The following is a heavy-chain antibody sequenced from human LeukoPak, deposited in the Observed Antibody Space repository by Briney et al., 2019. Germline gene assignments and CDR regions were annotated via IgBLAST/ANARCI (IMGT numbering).Heavy chain of an antibody. D-gene: IGHD6-13*01. V-gene: IGHV5-51*01. J-gene: IGHJ5*02. CDR3: ARIGIAAAGTGHNWFDP. CDR2: IYPGDSDT. Sequence: GESLKISCKGSGYSFISHWIGWVRQVPGKGLEWMGIIYPGDSDTRYSPSFQGQVTISADKSISTAYLQWSSLKASDTAMYYCARIGIAAAGTGHNWFDPWGQGTLVTVSS. CDR1: GYSFISHW.